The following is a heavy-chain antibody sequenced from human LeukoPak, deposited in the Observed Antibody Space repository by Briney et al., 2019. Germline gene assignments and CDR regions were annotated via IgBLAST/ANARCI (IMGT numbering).Heavy chain of an antibody. CDR2: ISGDGNST. J-gene: IGHJ3*01. CDR3: TRTEYCSPTSCKYASF. Sequence: GGSLRLSCAASGFTFSSNWMHWVRQAPGKGLVWVSQISGDGNSTNYADSVKGRFTISRDNAKNTLYLQMNSLRAEDTAVYYCTRTEYCSPTSCKYASFWGQGTMVTVSS. V-gene: IGHV3-74*01. D-gene: IGHD2-2*01. CDR1: GFTFSSNW.